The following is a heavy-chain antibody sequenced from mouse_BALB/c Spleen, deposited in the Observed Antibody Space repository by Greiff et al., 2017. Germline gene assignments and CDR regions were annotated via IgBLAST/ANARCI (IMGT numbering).Heavy chain of an antibody. J-gene: IGHJ2*01. CDR3: GRKDRCDVAFVY. D-gene: IGHD2-14*01. Sequence: EVMLVESGGGLVQPGGSRKLSCAASGFTFSSFGMHWVRQAPEKGLEWVAYISSGSSTIYYADTVKGRFTISRDNPKNTLFLQMTSLRSEDTAMYYCGRKDRCDVAFVYWGQGTTLTVSS. V-gene: IGHV5-17*02. CDR2: ISSGSSTI. CDR1: GFTFSSFG.